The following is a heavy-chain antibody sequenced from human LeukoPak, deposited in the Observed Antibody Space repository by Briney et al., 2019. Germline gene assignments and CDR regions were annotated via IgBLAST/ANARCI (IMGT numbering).Heavy chain of an antibody. CDR3: ARDIWFYDSGGLD. Sequence: GGSLRLSCVGSGFTFSNYPMSWVRQAPGKGLEWVSTISSSSSYIYYAHSVRGRFTISRDNATNSLFLQMTSLRADDTAVYFCARDIWFYDSGGLDWGQGSLVSVSS. V-gene: IGHV3-21*04. D-gene: IGHD3-22*01. CDR2: ISSSSSYI. CDR1: GFTFSNYP. J-gene: IGHJ1*01.